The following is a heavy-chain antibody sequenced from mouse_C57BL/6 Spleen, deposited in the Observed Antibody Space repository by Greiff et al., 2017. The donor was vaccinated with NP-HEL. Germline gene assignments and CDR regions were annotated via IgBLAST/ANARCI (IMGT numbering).Heavy chain of an antibody. Sequence: VQLQQPGAELVKPGASVKLSCKASGYTFTSYWITWVKQRPGQGLEWIGDIYPGSGSTNYNEKFKSKATLTVDTSSSTAYMQLSSLTSEDSAVYYCARPGSSHWYFDVWGTRTTVTVSS. CDR2: IYPGSGST. CDR3: ARPGSSHWYFDV. J-gene: IGHJ1*03. D-gene: IGHD1-1*01. CDR1: GYTFTSYW. V-gene: IGHV1-55*01.